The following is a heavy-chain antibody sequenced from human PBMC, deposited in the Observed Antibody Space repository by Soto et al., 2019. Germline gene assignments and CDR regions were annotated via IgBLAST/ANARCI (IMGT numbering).Heavy chain of an antibody. CDR3: ARASKDTAMPHLDY. V-gene: IGHV4-59*01. D-gene: IGHD5-18*01. CDR1: GGSISSYY. Sequence: PSETLSLTCTVSGGSISSYYWSWIRQPPGKGLEWIGYIYYSGSTNYNPSLKSRVTISVDTSKNQFSLKLSSVTAADTAVYYCARASKDTAMPHLDYCGQGTLATVSS. CDR2: IYYSGST. J-gene: IGHJ4*02.